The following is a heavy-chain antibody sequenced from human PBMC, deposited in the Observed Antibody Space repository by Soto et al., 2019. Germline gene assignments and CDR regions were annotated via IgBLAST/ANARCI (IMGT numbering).Heavy chain of an antibody. V-gene: IGHV4-59*01. J-gene: IGHJ4*02. CDR1: GSAMISYY. Sequence: SETLALTCTCSGSAMISYYWSWILQPPSKGLEGIGYIYYGGSTNYNPCLKSRVTISVATSKNTCSLKLSYVTDADTAVYYCASGQGTLGRWLVYGYWGQGTLVTVSS. D-gene: IGHD6-19*01. CDR2: IYYGGST. CDR3: ASGQGTLGRWLVYGY.